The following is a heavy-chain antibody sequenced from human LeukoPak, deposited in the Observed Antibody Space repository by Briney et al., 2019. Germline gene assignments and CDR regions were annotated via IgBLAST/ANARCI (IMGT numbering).Heavy chain of an antibody. D-gene: IGHD6-19*01. V-gene: IGHV1-3*01. J-gene: IGHJ4*02. CDR1: GYTFSDYA. CDR2: IDAGNGDT. CDR3: ARDVKYSSGWYGSFDY. Sequence: ASVKVSCKASGYTFSDYAMHWVRQAPGQRFEWMGWIDAGNGDTRYSQKFQGRVTITRDTSTSTAYMELRSLRSDDTAVYYCARDVKYSSGWYGSFDYWGQGTLVTVSS.